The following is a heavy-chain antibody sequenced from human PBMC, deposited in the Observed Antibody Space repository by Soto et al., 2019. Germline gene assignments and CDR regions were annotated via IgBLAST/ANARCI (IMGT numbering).Heavy chain of an antibody. CDR3: AGGLPSTGCSLVY. Sequence: PSETLSLTCTVSGGSISSGDYYWSWIRQPPGKGLEWIGYIYYRGSTYYNPSLKSRVTISVDTSKNQFSLKLSSVTAADTAVYYCAGGLPSTGCSLVYWGQGSLVTVS. D-gene: IGHD3-22*01. CDR1: GGSISSGDYY. J-gene: IGHJ4*02. CDR2: IYYRGST. V-gene: IGHV4-30-4*01.